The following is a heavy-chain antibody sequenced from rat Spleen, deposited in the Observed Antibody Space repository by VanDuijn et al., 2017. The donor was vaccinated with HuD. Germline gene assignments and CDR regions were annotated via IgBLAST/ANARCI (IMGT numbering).Heavy chain of an antibody. CDR1: GFTFNNYW. V-gene: IGHV5-31*01. CDR2: ITNFAGRT. CDR3: SKDCRGGYFDY. Sequence: EVQLVESGGGLVQPGRSLKLSCVASGFTFNNYWMTWIRQAPGKGLEWVASITNFAGRTHYPDSVKGRFTISRDNADNTVYLQRNSLRSEYTATYYLSKDCRGGYFDYWGQGVMVTVSS. J-gene: IGHJ2*01.